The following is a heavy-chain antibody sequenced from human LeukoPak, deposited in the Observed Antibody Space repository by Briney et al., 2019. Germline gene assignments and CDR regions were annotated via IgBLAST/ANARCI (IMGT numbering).Heavy chain of an antibody. D-gene: IGHD3-10*01. V-gene: IGHV5-51*01. CDR1: EYSFTSYW. Sequence: GESLKISCKGSEYSFTSYWIGWVRQMPGRGLEWMGTIFPGDSDTRYSPSFQGQVTISADKSITTAYLHWSSLKASDTAIYYCARQATMLRGPDYWGQGTLVTVSS. CDR3: ARQATMLRGPDY. J-gene: IGHJ4*02. CDR2: IFPGDSDT.